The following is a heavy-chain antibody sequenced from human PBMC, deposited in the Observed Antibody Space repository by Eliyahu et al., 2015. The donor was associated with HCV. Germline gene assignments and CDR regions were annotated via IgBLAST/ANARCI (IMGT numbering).Heavy chain of an antibody. CDR3: AREKEGVTVGATGGYGLDV. CDR2: ISSHIYT. D-gene: IGHD1-26*01. J-gene: IGHJ6*02. Sequence: QVQLVESGGGLVKPGGSLRLSCAASGFSFXDXXMFWIRXAPGKGLEGVSYISSHIYTXYADSVKGRFTIYRDNTKNSVYLQMHSLRDEDTAVYYCAREKEGVTVGATGGYGLDVWGQGTTVTVS. V-gene: IGHV3-11*06. CDR1: GFSFXDXX.